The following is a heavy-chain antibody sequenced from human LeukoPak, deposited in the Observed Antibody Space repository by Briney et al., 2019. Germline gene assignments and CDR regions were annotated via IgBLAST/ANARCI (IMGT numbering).Heavy chain of an antibody. CDR1: GYIFTSYG. V-gene: IGHV1-18*01. CDR3: ARDTRYSSAWYDN. J-gene: IGHJ5*02. Sequence: ASVKVSCMASGYIFTSYGISWVRQAPGQGLEWMGWITDYNRNTYYAQKFQGRVTMTIDTSTSTAYMELRSPRSDDTAVYYCARDTRYSSAWYDNWGQGTLVTVSS. D-gene: IGHD2-15*01. CDR2: ITDYNRNT.